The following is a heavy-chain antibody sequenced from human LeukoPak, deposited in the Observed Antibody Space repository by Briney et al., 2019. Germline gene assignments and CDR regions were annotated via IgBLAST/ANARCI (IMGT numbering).Heavy chain of an antibody. CDR3: AREPFWSGYYSNLHFDY. Sequence: PGGSLRLSCAASEFTFSSYNMNWVRQALGKGLEWVSSISGSSKYIYYADSVKGRFTISRDNAKNSLYLQMNSLRAEDTAVYYCAREPFWSGYYSNLHFDYWGQGTLVTVSS. J-gene: IGHJ4*02. D-gene: IGHD3-3*01. CDR1: EFTFSSYN. CDR2: ISGSSKYI. V-gene: IGHV3-21*06.